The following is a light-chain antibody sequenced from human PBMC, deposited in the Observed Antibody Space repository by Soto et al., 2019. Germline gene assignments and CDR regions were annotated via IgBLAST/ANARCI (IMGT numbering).Light chain of an antibody. V-gene: IGKV1-27*01. CDR1: QGIGNY. J-gene: IGKJ1*01. Sequence: DIQMTQSPSSLPASVGDRVTITCRASQGIGNYLVWYQQKPGKVPKLLIYGAPILQSGVPSRFSGSGSGTYFTLTIRSLQPEDAATYYCQKYDTVPWTFGQGTKVEIK. CDR3: QKYDTVPWT. CDR2: GAP.